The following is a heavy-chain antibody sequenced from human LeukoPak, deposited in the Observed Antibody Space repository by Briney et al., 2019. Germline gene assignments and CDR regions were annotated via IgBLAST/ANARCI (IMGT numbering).Heavy chain of an antibody. J-gene: IGHJ5*02. CDR2: IKKNGTVV. CDR3: ARERAHYVDSGGYWDFYP. Sequence: PGGSLRLSRSPSGFTFTNYGMNWIRQAPGKGLEWVSSIKKNGTVVYNADSVKGRFTISRDNAKNSVYLEMSSLRVDDTAVYFCARERAHYVDSGGYWDFYPWGQGTLVIVSS. D-gene: IGHD2-21*01. V-gene: IGHV3-21*06. CDR1: GFTFTNYG.